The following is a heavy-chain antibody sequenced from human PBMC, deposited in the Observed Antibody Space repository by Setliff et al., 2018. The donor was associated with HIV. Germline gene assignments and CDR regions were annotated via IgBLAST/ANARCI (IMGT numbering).Heavy chain of an antibody. Sequence: SETLSLACEVSGGSISNYYWSWIRQPAGKGLEWIGRIFSSGNTYYNPSLKSRVTMSVDTSKNQFSLNLNSVTAADTAIYYCARAPFPVAGFDYFDHWGQGTQVTVSS. CDR2: IFSSGNT. CDR1: GGSISNYY. J-gene: IGHJ4*02. D-gene: IGHD6-19*01. V-gene: IGHV4-4*07. CDR3: ARAPFPVAGFDYFDH.